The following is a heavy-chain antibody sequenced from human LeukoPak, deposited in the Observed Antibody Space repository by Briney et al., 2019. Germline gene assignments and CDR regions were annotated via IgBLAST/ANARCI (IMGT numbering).Heavy chain of an antibody. D-gene: IGHD2-2*01. J-gene: IGHJ6*03. CDR2: IYTSGST. V-gene: IGHV4-61*02. CDR1: GGSISSGSYY. Sequence: PSQTLSLTCTVSGGSISSGSYYWSWIRQPAGKGLEWIGRIYTSGSTNYNPSLKSRVTISVDTSKNQFSLKLSSVTAADTAVYYCARGPDYQLPYYYYYYMDVWGKGTTVTISS. CDR3: ARGPDYQLPYYYYYYMDV.